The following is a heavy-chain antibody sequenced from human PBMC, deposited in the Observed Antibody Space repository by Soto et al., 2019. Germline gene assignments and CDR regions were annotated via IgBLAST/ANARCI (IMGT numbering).Heavy chain of an antibody. J-gene: IGHJ5*02. D-gene: IGHD3-10*01. V-gene: IGHV1-18*01. CDR1: GYAFTAYG. Sequence: GASVKVSCKASGYAFTAYGISWVRQAPGHGLEWMGWISAYNGNTNLARELQGRVTMTTDTSTSTAYMELRDLRSDDTAVYYCAKDWHTYNSGSYAWSPGSLVPVSS. CDR2: ISAYNGNT. CDR3: AKDWHTYNSGSYA.